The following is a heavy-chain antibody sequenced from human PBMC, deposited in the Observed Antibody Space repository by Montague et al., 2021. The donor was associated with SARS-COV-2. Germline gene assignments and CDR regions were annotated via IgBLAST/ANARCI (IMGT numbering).Heavy chain of an antibody. CDR2: INHGGST. V-gene: IGHV4-34*01. CDR1: GTSFSGYY. J-gene: IGHJ6*01. CDR3: ARLRDGVVPSPILGVGPYYSYYSMDV. D-gene: IGHD3-10*01. Sequence: SETLSLTCTVYGTSFSGYYWNWIRQPPGKGLEWIGEINHGGSTKYSPSLKSRLTISADTSKNQFSLKLTSVAAADTAVYYCARLRDGVVPSPILGVGPYYSYYSMDVWGRGTTVTVSS.